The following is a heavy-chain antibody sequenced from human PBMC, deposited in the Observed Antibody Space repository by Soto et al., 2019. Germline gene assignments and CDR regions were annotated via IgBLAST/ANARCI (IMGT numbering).Heavy chain of an antibody. D-gene: IGHD4-17*01. CDR1: GFSLSTYHMG. CDR2: IYWDDDK. CDR3: AHAGDYDLLTFDH. Sequence: QITLKESGPTLVRPAQTLTLTCDFSGFSLSTYHMGVAWIRQPPGKALEWLALIYWDDDKRYSPSLKDRLAISKDSSSHQVVLTSTNLDPGDSATYFCAHAGDYDLLTFDHWGPGTLVTVSS. V-gene: IGHV2-5*02. J-gene: IGHJ4*02.